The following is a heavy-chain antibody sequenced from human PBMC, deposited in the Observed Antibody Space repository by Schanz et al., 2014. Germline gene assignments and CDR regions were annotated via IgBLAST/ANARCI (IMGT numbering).Heavy chain of an antibody. Sequence: QVQLVQSGAEAKKPGSSMKVSCTASGYTFTSYDINWVRQAPGQGLEWLGWMNPNSGNPGFAQKFRGRVTMTRNSSMSTAYIELHTLTSEGAAVYYYARGRTFDYWGQGTLVTVSS. CDR1: GYTFTSYD. CDR2: MNPNSGNP. CDR3: ARGRTFDY. V-gene: IGHV1-8*01. J-gene: IGHJ4*02.